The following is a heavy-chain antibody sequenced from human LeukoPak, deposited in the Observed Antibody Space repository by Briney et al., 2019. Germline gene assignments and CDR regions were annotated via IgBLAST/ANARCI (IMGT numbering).Heavy chain of an antibody. D-gene: IGHD3-16*01. CDR2: ISYDGGDK. V-gene: IGHV3-30*03. J-gene: IGHJ4*02. CDR1: GFTFSSNV. Sequence: PGRSLRLSCAASGFTFSSNVMHWVRQAPGKGLEWVAIISYDGGDKYYADSVKGRFTISRDNSKNTLDLQMNSLRAEDTAVYYCARHLTGDAYHFDYWGQGTLVTVSS. CDR3: ARHLTGDAYHFDY.